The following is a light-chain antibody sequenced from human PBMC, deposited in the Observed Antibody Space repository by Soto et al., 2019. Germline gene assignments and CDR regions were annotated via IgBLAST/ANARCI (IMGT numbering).Light chain of an antibody. CDR3: CSYAGGSGA. CDR1: SSDVVNDLL. J-gene: IGLJ3*02. Sequence: QSALTQPASVSGSPGQSITISCTGTSSDVVNDLLVSWYQQQPGKAPKLMIYEGTKRPAGVSYRFSGSKSGNTASLTISGLPAEDGADYYCCSYAGGSGAFGGGTKDTVL. V-gene: IGLV2-23*01. CDR2: EGT.